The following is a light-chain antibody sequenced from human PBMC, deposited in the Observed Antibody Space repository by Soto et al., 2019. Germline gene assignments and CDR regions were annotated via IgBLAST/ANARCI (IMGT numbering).Light chain of an antibody. CDR1: QGISSY. Sequence: AIRMTQSPSSLSASVGDRVNITCRASQGISSYLAWYQQRPGKAPKVLIYAASTLQGGVPSRFSGSGSGTDFTLTISCQQSEDFATYYCQQYYSYPLTFGGGTKVEIK. V-gene: IGKV1-8*01. CDR3: QQYYSYPLT. CDR2: AAS. J-gene: IGKJ4*01.